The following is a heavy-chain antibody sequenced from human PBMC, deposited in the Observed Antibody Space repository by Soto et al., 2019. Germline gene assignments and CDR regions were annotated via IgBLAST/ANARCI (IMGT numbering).Heavy chain of an antibody. Sequence: EVQLLESGGGWVQPGGSLRLSCAASGFTFSSYAMSWVRQAPGKGLEWVSAISGSGGSTYYADSVKGRFTISRDNSKNTLYLQMNSLRAEDTAVYYCAKDRGIVVVVAATGAKDWGQGTLVTVSS. V-gene: IGHV3-23*01. CDR1: GFTFSSYA. CDR3: AKDRGIVVVVAATGAKD. D-gene: IGHD2-15*01. J-gene: IGHJ4*02. CDR2: ISGSGGST.